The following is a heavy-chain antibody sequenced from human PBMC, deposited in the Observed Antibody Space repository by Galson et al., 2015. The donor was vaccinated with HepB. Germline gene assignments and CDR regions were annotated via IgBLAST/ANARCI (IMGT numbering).Heavy chain of an antibody. J-gene: IGHJ4*02. CDR2: SRNKTNGGAT. CDR1: GFTFRDAW. V-gene: IGHV3-15*01. CDR3: ATEKVTSVAGFLDS. Sequence: SLRLSCAASGFTFRDAWMSWVRQAPGKGRDWVGRSRNKTNGGATESAAPVKGRLTISRDDSKNTLYLQMNSLKTEDAAVYFCATEKVTSVAGFLDSWGQGTLVTVSS. D-gene: IGHD6-19*01.